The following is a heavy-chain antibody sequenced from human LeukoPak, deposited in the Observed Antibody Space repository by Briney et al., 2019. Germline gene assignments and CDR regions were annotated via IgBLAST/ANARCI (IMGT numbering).Heavy chain of an antibody. CDR1: GGSFSGYY. Sequence: PSETLSLTCAVYGGSFSGYYWSWIRQPPGKGLEWIGEINHSGSTNYNPSLKSRVTISVDTSKNQFSLKLSSVTAADTAVYYCAGANSGWYFTSFAYWGKETRVTVPS. J-gene: IGHJ4*02. CDR3: AGANSGWYFTSFAY. D-gene: IGHD6-19*01. V-gene: IGHV4-34*01. CDR2: INHSGST.